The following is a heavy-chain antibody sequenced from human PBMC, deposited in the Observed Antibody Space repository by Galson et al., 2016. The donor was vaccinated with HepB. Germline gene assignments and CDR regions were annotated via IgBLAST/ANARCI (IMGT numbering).Heavy chain of an antibody. CDR2: INAANGNT. CDR1: GYTFTNYA. Sequence: SVKVSCKASGYTFTNYAMHWVRQAPGQRLEWMGWINAANGNTKYSQNFQGRVTITRDTSATTAYMELSSLSSEDTAVYYCAKNAVRGINAYYYGMDVWGQGTTVTVSS. D-gene: IGHD3-10*01. J-gene: IGHJ6*02. CDR3: AKNAVRGINAYYYGMDV. V-gene: IGHV1-3*01.